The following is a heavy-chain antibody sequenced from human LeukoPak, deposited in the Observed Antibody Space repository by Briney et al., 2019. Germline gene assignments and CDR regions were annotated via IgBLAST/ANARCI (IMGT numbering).Heavy chain of an antibody. Sequence: GASVKVSCKASGYTFSSYGISWVRQAPGKGLECVSVISGSGSNTDYADSVKGRFTISRDNSKNTLSLQMNSLRAEDTALYYCAKVVGTGTTPTDYWGQGTLVTVSS. D-gene: IGHD1-1*01. CDR3: AKVVGTGTTPTDY. V-gene: IGHV3-23*01. CDR2: ISGSGSNT. CDR1: GYTFSSYG. J-gene: IGHJ4*02.